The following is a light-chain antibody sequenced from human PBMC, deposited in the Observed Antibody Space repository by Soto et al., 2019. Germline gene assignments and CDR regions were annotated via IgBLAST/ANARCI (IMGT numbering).Light chain of an antibody. CDR3: CSYAGSNNLV. J-gene: IGLJ2*01. CDR1: SSDVGSYNV. V-gene: IGLV2-23*01. Sequence: QSALTQPASVSGSPGQSITISCTGTSSDVGSYNVVSWYQQHPGKAPKLMISEDSKRPSGVSNRFSGSKSGNTASLTISGLQAEDEADYYCCSYAGSNNLVFGGGTKVTVL. CDR2: EDS.